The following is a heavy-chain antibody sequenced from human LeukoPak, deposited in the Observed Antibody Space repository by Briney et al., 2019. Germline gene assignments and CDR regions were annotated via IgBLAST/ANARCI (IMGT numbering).Heavy chain of an antibody. V-gene: IGHV4-59*08. Sequence: PSETLSLTCTVSGGSISRHYWSWIRQAPGKGLEWIGYISYSGSTNYNPSLKSRVTISVDTSKNQFSLKLSSVTAADTAVFYCARHVGPEYSYGFDNWGQGTLVTVSS. CDR3: ARHVGPEYSYGFDN. CDR1: GGSISRHY. CDR2: ISYSGST. J-gene: IGHJ4*02. D-gene: IGHD5-18*01.